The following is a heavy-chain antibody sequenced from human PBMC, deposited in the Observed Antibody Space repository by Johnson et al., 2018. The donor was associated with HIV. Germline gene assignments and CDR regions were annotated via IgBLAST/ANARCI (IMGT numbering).Heavy chain of an antibody. D-gene: IGHD2-15*01. Sequence: VQLVESGGGVVQPGRSLRLSCAASGFNFNTYGMHWVRQAPGKGLEWVALIWYDGSEKDYADSVKGRFTISRDNSKNTLFLQMNSLRAEDTGFYYCARDLDTGVAIGAFDIWGQGTMVTVSS. V-gene: IGHV3-33*01. J-gene: IGHJ3*02. CDR3: ARDLDTGVAIGAFDI. CDR1: GFNFNTYG. CDR2: IWYDGSEK.